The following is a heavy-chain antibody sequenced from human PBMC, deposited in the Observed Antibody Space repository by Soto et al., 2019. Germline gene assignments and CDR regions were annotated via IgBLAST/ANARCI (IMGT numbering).Heavy chain of an antibody. J-gene: IGHJ4*02. D-gene: IGHD6-6*01. CDR3: ARDHTIAARLFYFDY. CDR1: GFTFSSYG. Sequence: TGGSLRLSCAASGFTFSSYGMHWVRQAPGKGLEWVAVIWYDGSNKYYADSVKGRFTISRDNSKNTLYLQMNSLRAEDTAVYYCARDHTIAARLFYFDYWGQGTLVTVSS. V-gene: IGHV3-33*01. CDR2: IWYDGSNK.